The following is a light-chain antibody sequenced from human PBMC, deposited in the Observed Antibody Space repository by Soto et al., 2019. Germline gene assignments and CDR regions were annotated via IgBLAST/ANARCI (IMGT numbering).Light chain of an antibody. CDR2: EVT. CDR1: SSDVGTYNY. Sequence: QSVLTQPASVSGSPGQSITISCTGSSSDVGTYNYVSWYQQHPGKAPKLIIYEVTNRPSGVSNRFSGSKSGNTASLTISGLRAEDEADYYCSSYTTRSTLVFGGGTKVTVL. CDR3: SSYTTRSTLV. J-gene: IGLJ3*02. V-gene: IGLV2-14*01.